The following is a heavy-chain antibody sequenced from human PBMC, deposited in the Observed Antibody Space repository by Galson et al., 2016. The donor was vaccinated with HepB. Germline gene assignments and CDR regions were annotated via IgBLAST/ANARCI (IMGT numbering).Heavy chain of an antibody. J-gene: IGHJ5*02. CDR3: AKAMAAARTSWFDH. D-gene: IGHD6-13*01. V-gene: IGHV3-30*18. CDR2: ITHDGSLK. CDR1: GFTFRNYG. Sequence: SLRLSCAASGFTFRNYGMHWVRQAPGQGLEWVAIITHDGSLKFYEDSVKGRFTISRDNSKNTLYLQMNSLRPEDTAIYYCAKAMAAARTSWFDHWGQGVLVTVSS.